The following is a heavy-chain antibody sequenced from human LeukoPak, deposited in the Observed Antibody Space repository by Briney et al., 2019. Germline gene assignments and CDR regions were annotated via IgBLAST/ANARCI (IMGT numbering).Heavy chain of an antibody. CDR1: GGSFSGYY. D-gene: IGHD3-3*01. CDR3: ARGGEYYDFWGGYYRLDY. Sequence: SETLSLTCAVYGGSFSGYYWSWIRQPPGKGLEWIGEINHSGSTNYNPSLKSRVTISVDTSKNQFSLKLSSVTAADTAVYYCARGGEYYDFWGGYYRLDYWGQGTLVTVSS. CDR2: INHSGST. V-gene: IGHV4-34*01. J-gene: IGHJ4*02.